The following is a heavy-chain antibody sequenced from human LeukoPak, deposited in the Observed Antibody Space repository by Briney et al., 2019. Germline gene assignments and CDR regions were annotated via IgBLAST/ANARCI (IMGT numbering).Heavy chain of an antibody. D-gene: IGHD3-3*01. J-gene: IGHJ4*02. CDR3: AREGGYDFWSGYPLRDYYFDY. Sequence: VGSLRLSRAASVFTFSSYRINWVREAPRKGLGRVSSICSSSSYIYYADSVKGRFTISRDNAKNSLYLQMNSLRAEDTAVYYCAREGGYDFWSGYPLRDYYFDYWGQGTLVTVSS. CDR2: ICSSSSYI. CDR1: VFTFSSYR. V-gene: IGHV3-21*01.